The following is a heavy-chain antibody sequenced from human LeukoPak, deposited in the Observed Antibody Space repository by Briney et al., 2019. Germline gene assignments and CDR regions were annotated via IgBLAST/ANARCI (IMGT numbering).Heavy chain of an antibody. D-gene: IGHD3-10*01. V-gene: IGHV3-30*02. CDR2: IRYEGNDK. CDR1: GFTFSDYG. Sequence: GGSLRLSCAASGFTFSDYGMHWVRQAPGKGLEWVTFIRYEGNDKYYADSAKGRFTISRDNYKNTLYLEMNSLRVEDTVVYYCAKDLMRDRWFGESWGQGTLVIVSS. J-gene: IGHJ5*02. CDR3: AKDLMRDRWFGES.